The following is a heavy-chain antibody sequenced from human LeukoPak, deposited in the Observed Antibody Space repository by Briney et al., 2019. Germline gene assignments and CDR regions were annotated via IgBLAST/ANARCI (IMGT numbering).Heavy chain of an antibody. CDR2: IYYRGST. CDR3: ARMDCSSTSCYGLGVWFDP. Sequence: SETLSLTCTVSGGSISSYYWSWIRQPPGKGLEWIGYIYYRGSTNYNPSLKSRVTISVDTSKNQFSLKLSSVTAADTAVYYCARMDCSSTSCYGLGVWFDPWGQGTLVTVSS. J-gene: IGHJ5*02. D-gene: IGHD2-2*01. V-gene: IGHV4-59*01. CDR1: GGSISSYY.